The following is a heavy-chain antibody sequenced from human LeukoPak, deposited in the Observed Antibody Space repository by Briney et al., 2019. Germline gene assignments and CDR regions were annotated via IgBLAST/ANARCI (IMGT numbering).Heavy chain of an antibody. J-gene: IGHJ6*02. V-gene: IGHV3-33*01. Sequence: PGRSLRLSCAASGFTFSSYGMHWVRQAPGKGLEWVAVIWYDGSNKYYADSVTGRFTISRDNSKNTLYLQMNSLRAEDTAVYYCARGLLAAAGTVYYGMDVWGQGTTVTVSS. D-gene: IGHD6-13*01. CDR2: IWYDGSNK. CDR3: ARGLLAAAGTVYYGMDV. CDR1: GFTFSSYG.